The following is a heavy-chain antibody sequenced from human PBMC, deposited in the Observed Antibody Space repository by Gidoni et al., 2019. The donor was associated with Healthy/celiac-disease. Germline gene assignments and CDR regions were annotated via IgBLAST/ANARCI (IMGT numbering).Heavy chain of an antibody. CDR2: IITIFGTA. CDR3: ARAYSSSSGYYYYGMDV. Sequence: QVQLEQSGAEVKKPGPSVKVSCKASGGTFSSSAISWVRQAPGQGLEWMGGIITIFGTANYAQKFQGRVTITADESTRTAYMELSSLRSEDTAVYYCARAYSSSSGYYYYGMDVWGQGTTVTVSS. CDR1: GGTFSSSA. D-gene: IGHD6-6*01. J-gene: IGHJ6*02. V-gene: IGHV1-69*01.